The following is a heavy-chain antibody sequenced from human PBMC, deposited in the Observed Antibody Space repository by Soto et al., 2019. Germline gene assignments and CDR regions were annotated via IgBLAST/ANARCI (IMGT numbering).Heavy chain of an antibody. Sequence: DVQLVESGGGLVQPGRSLRLSCAASRFTFDDYAMHWVRQAPGKGLEWVSGISWNSGSIGYADSVKGRFTISRDNAKNSLYLQMNSLRAEDTALYYCAKGSGWQLVSGWFDPWGQGTLVTVSS. V-gene: IGHV3-9*01. CDR1: RFTFDDYA. J-gene: IGHJ5*02. CDR2: ISWNSGSI. CDR3: AKGSGWQLVSGWFDP. D-gene: IGHD6-13*01.